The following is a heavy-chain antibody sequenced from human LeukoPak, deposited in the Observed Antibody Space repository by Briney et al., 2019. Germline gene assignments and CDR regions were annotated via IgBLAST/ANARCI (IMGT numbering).Heavy chain of an antibody. D-gene: IGHD3-22*01. CDR1: GYTFTSYY. CDR2: INPSGGST. J-gene: IGHJ4*02. V-gene: IGHV1-46*01. CDR3: ARDLDSSGYTWIPFDY. Sequence: ASVKVSCKASGYTFTSYYMHWVRQAPGQGLEWMGIINPSGGSTSYAQKFQGRVTMTRDTSTSTVYMELSSLRSEDTAVYYCARDLDSSGYTWIPFDYWGQGTLVTVSS.